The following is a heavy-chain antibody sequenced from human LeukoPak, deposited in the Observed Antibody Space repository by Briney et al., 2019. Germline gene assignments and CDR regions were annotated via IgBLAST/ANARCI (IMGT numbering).Heavy chain of an antibody. CDR1: GGSFSGYY. CDR2: ICNSGST. V-gene: IGHV4-59*01. J-gene: IGHJ4*02. Sequence: SETLSLTCAVYGGSFSGYYWSWIRQPPGKGLEWIGYICNSGSTKYNPSLKSRVTISVDTSKNQFSLKLNSVTAADTAVYYCAGYYYERSGYDYWGQGTLVTVSS. D-gene: IGHD3-22*01. CDR3: AGYYYERSGYDY.